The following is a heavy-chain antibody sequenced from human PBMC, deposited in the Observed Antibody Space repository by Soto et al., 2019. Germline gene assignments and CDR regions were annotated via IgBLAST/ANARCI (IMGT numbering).Heavy chain of an antibody. Sequence: SETLSLTCAVSGGSISSGGYSWSWIRQPPGKGLEWIGYIYHSGSTYYNPSLKSRVTISVDRSKNQFSLKLNSVTAADTAVYYCARADCSGGSCYYFDYWGQGTLVTVSS. J-gene: IGHJ4*02. D-gene: IGHD2-15*01. CDR2: IYHSGST. V-gene: IGHV4-30-2*01. CDR3: ARADCSGGSCYYFDY. CDR1: GGSISSGGYS.